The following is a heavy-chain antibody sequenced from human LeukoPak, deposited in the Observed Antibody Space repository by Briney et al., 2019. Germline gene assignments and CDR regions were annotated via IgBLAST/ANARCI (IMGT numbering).Heavy chain of an antibody. CDR1: DFNFITYA. CDR3: ARVSSMLRGPLVIYYFDF. J-gene: IGHJ4*02. CDR2: ISGGGDVT. D-gene: IGHD3-10*01. V-gene: IGHV3-23*01. Sequence: GGSLRLSCAASDFNFITYAMSWVRQAPGKGLEWVSIISGGGDVTHYADSVKGRFTISRDNSKNTLYLQMNSLRVEDTAVYYCARVSSMLRGPLVIYYFDFWGQGTLVTVSS.